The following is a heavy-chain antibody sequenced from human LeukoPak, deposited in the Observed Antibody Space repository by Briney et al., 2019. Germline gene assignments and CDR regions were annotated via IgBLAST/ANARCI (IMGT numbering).Heavy chain of an antibody. V-gene: IGHV4-59*08. CDR3: ARRRGGYVDY. CDR1: GGSISSYY. CDR2: IYYSGST. D-gene: IGHD2-15*01. J-gene: IGHJ4*02. Sequence: SETLSLTCTVSGGSISSYYRSWIRQPPGKGLEWIGYIYYSGSTNYNPSLKSRVTISVDTSKNQFSLKLSSVTAADTAVYCCARRRGGYVDYWGQGTLVTVSS.